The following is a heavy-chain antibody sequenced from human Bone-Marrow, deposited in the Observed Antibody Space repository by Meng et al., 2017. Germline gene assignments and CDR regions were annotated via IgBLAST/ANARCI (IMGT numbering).Heavy chain of an antibody. D-gene: IGHD3-22*01. CDR3: ARVGDYDSSCPDY. V-gene: IGHV1-2*02. J-gene: IGHJ4*02. Sequence: ASVKVSCKASGYTFTGYYMHWVRQAPGQGLEWMGWINPNSGGTNYAQKFQGRVTMTRDTSISTAYMELSRLRSDDTAVYYCARVGDYDSSCPDYWVQGTLVTVSS. CDR1: GYTFTGYY. CDR2: INPNSGGT.